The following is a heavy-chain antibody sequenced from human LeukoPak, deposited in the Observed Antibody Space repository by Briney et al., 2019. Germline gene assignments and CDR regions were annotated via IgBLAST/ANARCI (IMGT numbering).Heavy chain of an antibody. J-gene: IGHJ4*02. D-gene: IGHD3-9*01. V-gene: IGHV4-31*03. CDR2: IYYSGST. CDR3: ARAFHDILTGYMAGFDY. CDR1: GGSISSGGYY. Sequence: SQTLSLTCTVSGGSISSGGYYWSWIRQHPGKGLEWIGYIYYSGSTYYNPSLKSRVTISVDTSKNQFSLKLSSVTAADTAVYYCARAFHDILTGYMAGFDYWGQGTLVTVSS.